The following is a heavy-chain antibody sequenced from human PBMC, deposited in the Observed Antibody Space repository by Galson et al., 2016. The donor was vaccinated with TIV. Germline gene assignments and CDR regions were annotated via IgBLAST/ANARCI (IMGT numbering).Heavy chain of an antibody. J-gene: IGHJ3*01. CDR3: ARSDSYQKYALDV. D-gene: IGHD3-16*02. CDR2: IIPIYDTT. CDR1: GVTFYSYA. Sequence: SVKVSCKASGVTFYSYAFTWLRQAPGQGLEWMGGIIPIYDTTIHAQKFQGRVTITADQSTDTAHMELNRLQSDDTAVYFCARSDSYQKYALDVWGQGTMVAVSS. V-gene: IGHV1-69*13.